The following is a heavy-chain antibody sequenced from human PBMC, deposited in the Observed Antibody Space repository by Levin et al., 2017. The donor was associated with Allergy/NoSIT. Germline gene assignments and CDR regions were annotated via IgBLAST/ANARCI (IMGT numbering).Heavy chain of an antibody. J-gene: IGHJ5*02. CDR3: ARDTGGWWFDP. Sequence: PGGSLRLSCTVSGSTTSLFYWNWIRQTPGKGLEWIGYINYSGSTKNNPSLKSRVTISLDTSKSQFSLLLTSVTAADTAVYYCARDTGGWWFDPWGQGTLVTVSS. CDR1: GSTTSLFY. D-gene: IGHD3-16*01. V-gene: IGHV4-59*01. CDR2: INYSGST.